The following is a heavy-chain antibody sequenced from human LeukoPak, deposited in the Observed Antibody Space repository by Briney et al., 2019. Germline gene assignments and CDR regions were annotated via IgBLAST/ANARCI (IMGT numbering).Heavy chain of an antibody. V-gene: IGHV3-21*01. J-gene: IGHJ4*02. CDR2: IGSSSYI. Sequence: GGSLRLSCAASGFTFSSYSMNWVRQAPGKGLEWVSSIGSSSYIYYADSVEGRFTISRDNAKNSLYLQMNSLRAEDTAVYYCARDVQFGNKHDYWGQGTLVTVSS. D-gene: IGHD2/OR15-2a*01. CDR3: ARDVQFGNKHDY. CDR1: GFTFSSYS.